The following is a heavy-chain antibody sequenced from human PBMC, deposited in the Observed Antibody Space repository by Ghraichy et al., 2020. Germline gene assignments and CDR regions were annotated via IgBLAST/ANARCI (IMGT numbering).Heavy chain of an antibody. CDR2: IYHNGRT. D-gene: IGHD2-2*01. J-gene: IGHJ5*02. Sequence: SETLSLTCTVSGDSLNNYYWSWIRQTPGKGLEWIGSIYHNGRTKYNPSLKSRVTMSVETSKNQFSLSLTSVTAADTAVFYCARDQEWRASSSGFDPWGQGTLVSVSP. V-gene: IGHV4-59*01. CDR1: GDSLNNYY. CDR3: ARDQEWRASSSGFDP.